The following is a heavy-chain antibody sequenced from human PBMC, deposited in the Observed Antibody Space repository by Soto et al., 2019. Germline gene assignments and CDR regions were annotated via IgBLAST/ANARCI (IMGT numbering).Heavy chain of an antibody. CDR1: GFTFSSYA. Sequence: EVQLLESGGGLVQPGGSLRLSCAASGFTFSSYAMSWVRQAPGKGLEWVSVISGSGGSTSYADSVKGRFTISRDNSKNTLYLQINSLRVEDTAVYYCAKDDVTGWKRNWFDPWGQGTLVTVSS. V-gene: IGHV3-23*01. D-gene: IGHD1-1*01. CDR2: ISGSGGST. CDR3: AKDDVTGWKRNWFDP. J-gene: IGHJ5*02.